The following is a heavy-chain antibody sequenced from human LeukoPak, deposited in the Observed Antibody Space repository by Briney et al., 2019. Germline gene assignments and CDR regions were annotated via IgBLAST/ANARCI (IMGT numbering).Heavy chain of an antibody. CDR1: GGSVSNYY. D-gene: IGHD3-10*01. J-gene: IGHJ4*02. V-gene: IGHV4-59*02. CDR2: IYYTET. CDR3: ARDKYVYGSGSIFDY. Sequence: PSETLSLTCTVSGGSVSNYYWSWIRQSPGKGLEWIGYIYYTETSYNPSLKSRVTISADTSKNQFSLKLYSVTAADTAVYYCARDKYVYGSGSIFDYWGEGTLVTVSS.